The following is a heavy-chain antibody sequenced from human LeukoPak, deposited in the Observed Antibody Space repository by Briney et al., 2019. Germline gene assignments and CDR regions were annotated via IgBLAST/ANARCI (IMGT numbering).Heavy chain of an antibody. CDR1: GFTFSSYS. D-gene: IGHD6-13*01. CDR3: ARDQIAAAGTPFDY. CDR2: ISSSSSYI. V-gene: IGHV3-21*01. Sequence: GGSLRLSCAASGFTFSSYSMNWVRQAPGKGLEWVSSISSSSSYIYYADSAKGRFTISRDNAKNSLYLQMNSLRAEDTAVYYCARDQIAAAGTPFDYWGQGTLVTVSS. J-gene: IGHJ4*02.